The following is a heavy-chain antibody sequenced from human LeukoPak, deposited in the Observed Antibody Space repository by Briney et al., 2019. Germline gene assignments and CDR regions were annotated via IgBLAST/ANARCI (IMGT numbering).Heavy chain of an antibody. CDR1: GFTVSNNY. Sequence: PGGSLRLSCAASGFTVSNNYMFWVRQAPGKGLEWVSVIYISGSTYYADSVKGRFTISRDTPKNTLCLQMSSLRVEDTAMYYCVRGAPSGYWGQGTLVTVSS. D-gene: IGHD3-16*01. J-gene: IGHJ4*02. V-gene: IGHV3-66*01. CDR3: VRGAPSGY. CDR2: IYISGST.